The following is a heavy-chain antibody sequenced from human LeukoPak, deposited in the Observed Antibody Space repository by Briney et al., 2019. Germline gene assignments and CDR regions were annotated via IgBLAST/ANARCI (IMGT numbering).Heavy chain of an antibody. CDR1: GGSISGYY. CDR2: ISYSGST. CDR3: AREFPAELRFDP. Sequence: SETLSLTCTVSGGSISGYYWSWIRQPPGKGLEWIGYISYSGSTNYNPSLKSRVTISVDTSKNQFSLNLSSVTAADTAVYYCAREFPAELRFDPWGQGTLVTVSS. D-gene: IGHD4-23*01. J-gene: IGHJ5*02. V-gene: IGHV4-59*01.